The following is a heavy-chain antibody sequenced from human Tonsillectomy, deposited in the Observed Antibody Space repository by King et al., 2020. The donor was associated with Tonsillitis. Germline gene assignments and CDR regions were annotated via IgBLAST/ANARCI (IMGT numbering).Heavy chain of an antibody. Sequence: QLQESGPGLVKPSETLSLTCTVSGGSISTYYWSWIRQPPGKGLEWIGYIYYSGNTNYNPSLKSRVTISVDTSKNQFSLRLNSVTAADTAVYYCARDAAGYSSSLDFWGQGTLVTVSS. CDR3: ARDAAGYSSSLDF. CDR1: GGSISTYY. D-gene: IGHD6-13*01. J-gene: IGHJ4*02. V-gene: IGHV4-59*01. CDR2: IYYSGNT.